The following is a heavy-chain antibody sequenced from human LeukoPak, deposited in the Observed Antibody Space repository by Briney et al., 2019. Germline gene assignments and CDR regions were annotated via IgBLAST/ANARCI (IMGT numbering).Heavy chain of an antibody. CDR1: GFTFDDYA. CDR3: AKVRGYSYGYFDY. Sequence: GGSLRLSCAASGFTFDDYAMHWVRQAPGKGLEWVSGISRNSGSIGYADSVKGRFTISRDNAKNSLYLQMNSLRAEDTALYYCAKVRGYSYGYFDYWGQGTLVTVSS. J-gene: IGHJ4*02. V-gene: IGHV3-9*01. D-gene: IGHD5-18*01. CDR2: ISRNSGSI.